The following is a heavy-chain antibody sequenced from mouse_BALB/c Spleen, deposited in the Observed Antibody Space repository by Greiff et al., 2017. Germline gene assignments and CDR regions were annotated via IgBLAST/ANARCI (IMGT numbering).Heavy chain of an antibody. CDR3: AIWYDRFAY. V-gene: IGHV3-2*02. CDR2: ISYSGST. J-gene: IGHJ3*01. Sequence: VQLKQSGPGLVKPSQSLSLTCTVTGYSITSDYAWNWIRQFPGNKLEWMGYISYSGSTSYNPSLKSRISITRDTSKNQFFLQLNSVTTEDTATYYCAIWYDRFAYWGQGTLVTVSA. CDR1: GYSITSDYA. D-gene: IGHD2-14*01.